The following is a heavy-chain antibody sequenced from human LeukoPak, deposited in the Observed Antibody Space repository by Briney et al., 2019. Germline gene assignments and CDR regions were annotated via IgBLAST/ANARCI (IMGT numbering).Heavy chain of an antibody. CDR1: GFTFSNYW. Sequence: GGSLRLSCAASGFTFSNYWMSWVRQAPGKGLEWVANIKQDGSENSYVDSVKGRFTISRDNAKNSLYLQMNSLRAEDTAVYYCASNSRRRYSSPYYYYMDVWGKGTTVTVSS. V-gene: IGHV3-7*01. J-gene: IGHJ6*03. CDR2: IKQDGSEN. CDR3: ASNSRRRYSSPYYYYMDV. D-gene: IGHD5-12*01.